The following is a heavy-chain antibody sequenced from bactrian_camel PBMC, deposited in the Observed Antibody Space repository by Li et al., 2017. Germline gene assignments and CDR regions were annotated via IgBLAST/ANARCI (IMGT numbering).Heavy chain of an antibody. D-gene: IGHD1*01. V-gene: IGHV3S1*01. CDR2: INAGLGST. CDR3: VALAWGFNY. Sequence: HVQLVESGGDSVQAGGSLRLSCAASGFTLSSYRTYWVRQAPGKGLEWVSLINAGLGSTSYADSVKGRFTISKGNTMNTAYLQMDSLKSEDTAQYYCVALAWGFNYWGQGTQVTVS. CDR1: GFTLSSYR. J-gene: IGHJ4*01.